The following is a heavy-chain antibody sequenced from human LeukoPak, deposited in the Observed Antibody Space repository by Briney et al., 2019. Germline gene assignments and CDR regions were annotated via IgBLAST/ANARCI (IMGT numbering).Heavy chain of an antibody. Sequence: PGGSLRLSCAASGFTFSTYAVSWVRQAPGKGLEWVSGISGGGGSTYYADSVKGRFTISRDNSKNTLFLQMNSLRAEDTALYYCAKGESSGWSDYGMDVWGQGTTVTVSS. CDR1: GFTFSTYA. CDR2: ISGGGGST. J-gene: IGHJ6*02. CDR3: AKGESSGWSDYGMDV. D-gene: IGHD6-19*01. V-gene: IGHV3-23*01.